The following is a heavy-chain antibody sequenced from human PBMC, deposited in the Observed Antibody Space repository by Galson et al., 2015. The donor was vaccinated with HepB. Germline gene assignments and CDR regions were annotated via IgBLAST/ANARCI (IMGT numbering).Heavy chain of an antibody. J-gene: IGHJ4*02. CDR2: IRSKANSYAT. CDR3: TRKGDSSGWYESWVDY. CDR1: GFTFSGSA. Sequence: SLRLSCAASGFTFSGSAMHWVRQASGKGLEWVGRIRSKANSYATAYAASVKGRFTISRDDSKNTAYLQMNSLKTEDTAVYYCTRKGDSSGWYESWVDYWGQGTLVTVSS. D-gene: IGHD6-19*01. V-gene: IGHV3-73*01.